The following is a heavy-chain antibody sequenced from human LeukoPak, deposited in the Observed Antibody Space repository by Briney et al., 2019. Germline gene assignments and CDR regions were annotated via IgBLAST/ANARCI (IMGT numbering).Heavy chain of an antibody. CDR2: VYGDGSST. CDR3: AVKGGYNDWDAPFDY. D-gene: IGHD5-12*01. V-gene: IGHV3-74*01. Sequence: GGSLRLSCAASGFTFSSYWMHWVRHAPGKGLVWVARVYGDGSSTTYADSVKGRFTVSRDNAKKALYLQMNSLGVEDTAVYYCAVKGGYNDWDAPFDYWGQGTLVTVSS. J-gene: IGHJ4*02. CDR1: GFTFSSYW.